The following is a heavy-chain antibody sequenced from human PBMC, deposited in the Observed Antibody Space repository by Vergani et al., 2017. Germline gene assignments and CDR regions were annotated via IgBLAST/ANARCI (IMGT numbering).Heavy chain of an antibody. V-gene: IGHV1-69*01. CDR3: ARGRSRFLEWLSKYYYYYMDV. Sequence: QVQLVQSGAEVKKPGSSVKVSCKASGGTFSSYAISWVRQAPGQGLEWMEGTIPIFGTANYAQRFQGRVTITADESTSTANMELSSLRSEDTAVYYCARGRSRFLEWLSKYYYYYMDVWGKGTTVTVSS. J-gene: IGHJ6*03. D-gene: IGHD3-3*01. CDR2: TIPIFGTA. CDR1: GGTFSSYA.